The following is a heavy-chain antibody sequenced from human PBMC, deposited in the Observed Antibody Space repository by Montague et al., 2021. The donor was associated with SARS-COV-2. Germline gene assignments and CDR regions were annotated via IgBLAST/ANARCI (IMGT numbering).Heavy chain of an antibody. CDR3: ARYSSSSTTPFDY. D-gene: IGHD6-6*01. CDR2: ISGSGGST. J-gene: IGHJ4*02. V-gene: IGHV3-23*01. Sequence: SLRLSCAASGFTFSSYAMSWVRQAPGKGPEWVSAISGSGGSTYFADSVKGRFTISRDNSKNTLYLQMHSLRAEDTAVYYCARYSSSSTTPFDYWGQGTLVTVSP. CDR1: GFTFSSYA.